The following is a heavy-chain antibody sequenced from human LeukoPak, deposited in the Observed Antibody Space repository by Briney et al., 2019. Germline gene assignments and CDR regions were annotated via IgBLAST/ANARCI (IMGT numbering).Heavy chain of an antibody. Sequence: ASVKVSCKASGYTFTGYYMHWVRQAPGQGLEWMGRTNPNSGGTNYAQKFQGRVTMTRDTSISTAYMELSRLRSDDTAVYYCASLAGNWNPIDYWGQETLVTVSS. D-gene: IGHD1-20*01. J-gene: IGHJ4*02. CDR1: GYTFTGYY. V-gene: IGHV1-2*06. CDR2: TNPNSGGT. CDR3: ASLAGNWNPIDY.